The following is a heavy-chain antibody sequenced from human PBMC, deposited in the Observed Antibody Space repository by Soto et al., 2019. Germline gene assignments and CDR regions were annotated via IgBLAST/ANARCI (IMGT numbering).Heavy chain of an antibody. J-gene: IGHJ4*02. CDR3: ARLTEYNSGDFDY. D-gene: IGHD6-25*01. CDR2: IYYSGST. V-gene: IGHV4-59*01. Sequence: SETLSLTYTISGGSISSKSWRWILQPPGKGLEWIWYIYYSGSTNYNPSLKSRVTISVDTSKNQFSLKLSSVTAADTAVYYCARLTEYNSGDFDYWGQGILVTVS. CDR1: GGSISSKS.